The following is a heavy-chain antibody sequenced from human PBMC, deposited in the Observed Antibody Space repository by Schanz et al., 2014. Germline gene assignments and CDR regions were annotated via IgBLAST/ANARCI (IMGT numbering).Heavy chain of an antibody. D-gene: IGHD1-26*01. CDR1: GYTFTTYY. V-gene: IGHV1-46*01. Sequence: QVQLVQSGAEVKKPGVSVKVSCKASGYTFTTYYIHWVRQAPGQGLEWMGKINPSSGTTRIAQNFQGRLTVTRDTSISTAYMERSSLRSEDTAVYYCARAPVSVGPYHYYMDVWGKGTTVTVSS. CDR2: INPSSGTT. CDR3: ARAPVSVGPYHYYMDV. J-gene: IGHJ6*03.